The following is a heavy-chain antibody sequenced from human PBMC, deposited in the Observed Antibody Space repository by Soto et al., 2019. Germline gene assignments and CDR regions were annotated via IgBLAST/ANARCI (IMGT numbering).Heavy chain of an antibody. D-gene: IGHD1-20*01. Sequence: ASVKVSCNASGYTFTSYGIIWVRQAPGQRLEWMGWINAGNGNTKYSQRFQGRVTITRDTSASTADMELSSLRSEDTAVYYCAREDGITGFDYWGQGTLVTVSS. CDR3: AREDGITGFDY. V-gene: IGHV1-3*01. CDR2: INAGNGNT. J-gene: IGHJ4*02. CDR1: GYTFTSYG.